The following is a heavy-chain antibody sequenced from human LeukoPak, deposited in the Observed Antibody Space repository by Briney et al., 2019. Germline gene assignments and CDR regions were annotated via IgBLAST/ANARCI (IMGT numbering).Heavy chain of an antibody. V-gene: IGHV4-39*01. CDR3: ARVRGAPRDAFDI. CDR2: IYYSGST. D-gene: IGHD1-26*01. J-gene: IGHJ3*02. Sequence: SETLSLTCTVSGGSISSSSYYWGWIRQPPGKGLEWIGSIYYSGSTYYNPSLKSRVTMSVDTSKNQFSLKLSSVTAADTAVYYCARVRGAPRDAFDIWGQGTMVTVSS. CDR1: GGSISSSSYY.